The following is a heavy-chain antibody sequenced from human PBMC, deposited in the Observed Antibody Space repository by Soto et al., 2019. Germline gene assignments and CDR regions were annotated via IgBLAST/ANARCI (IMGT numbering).Heavy chain of an antibody. CDR1: GFTFSSYA. V-gene: IGHV3-23*01. CDR3: AKGVGRGYSYGYGY. D-gene: IGHD5-18*01. CDR2: ISGSGGST. Sequence: GGSLRLSCAASGFTFSSYAMSWVRQAPGKGLEWVSAISGSGGSTYYADSVKGRFTISRDNSKNTLYLQMNSLRAEDTAVYYCAKGVGRGYSYGYGYWGQGTLVTVSS. J-gene: IGHJ4*02.